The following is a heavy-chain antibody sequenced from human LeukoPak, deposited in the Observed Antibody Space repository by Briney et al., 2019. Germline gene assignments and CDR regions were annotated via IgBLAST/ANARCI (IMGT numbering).Heavy chain of an antibody. D-gene: IGHD3-22*01. V-gene: IGHV1-8*01. CDR2: VDPNSGKT. Sequence: ASVKVSCKASGYTFTSYDINWVRQATGQGLEWMGWVDPNSGKTGYAQQFQGRLTMTRDTSRTTAYMELSSLRSEDTAVYYCATYYSDTSARDWGQGTLVTVSS. CDR1: GYTFTSYD. J-gene: IGHJ4*02. CDR3: ATYYSDTSARD.